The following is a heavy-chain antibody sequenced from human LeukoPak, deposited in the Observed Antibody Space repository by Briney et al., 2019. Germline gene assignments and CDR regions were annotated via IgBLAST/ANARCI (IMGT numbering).Heavy chain of an antibody. CDR1: GFSFSSYS. CDR3: AKSVLLWFGELDY. J-gene: IGHJ4*02. Sequence: GGSLRLSCAASGFSFSSYSMKWVRQAPGKGLEWVSAISGSGGSTYYADSVKGRFTISRDNSKNTLYLQMNSLRAEDTAVYYCAKSVLLWFGELDYWGQGTLVTVSS. CDR2: ISGSGGST. V-gene: IGHV3-23*01. D-gene: IGHD3-10*01.